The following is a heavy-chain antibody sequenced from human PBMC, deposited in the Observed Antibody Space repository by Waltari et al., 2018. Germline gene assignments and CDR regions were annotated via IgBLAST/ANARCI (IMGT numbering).Heavy chain of an antibody. D-gene: IGHD2-21*01. CDR1: GGSINYYY. CDR2: IYYSGGS. J-gene: IGHJ4*02. CDR3: ARHVRSTIPLDN. Sequence: QVQLQESGPGLVKPSETLSLTCTVSGGSINYYYWSWIRQSPGKGLEWIGYIYYSGGSNYNPSLKSRVNISVDRSRNQLSLRLSSVTAADTAVYYCARHVRSTIPLDNWGQGTLVTVSS. V-gene: IGHV4-59*08.